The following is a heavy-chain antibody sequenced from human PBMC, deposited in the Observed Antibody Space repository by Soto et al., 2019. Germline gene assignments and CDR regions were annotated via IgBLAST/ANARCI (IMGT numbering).Heavy chain of an antibody. CDR3: ARGPRFLEWLG. CDR1: GYTFTSYD. V-gene: IGHV1-8*01. D-gene: IGHD3-3*01. Sequence: QVQLVQSGAEVKKPGASVKVSCKASGYTFTSYDINWVRQATGQGLEWMGWMNPNSGNTGYAQKSQGXXTXTXXTSISTPYMELSSLRSEDTAVYYGARGPRFLEWLGWGQGTLVTVSS. J-gene: IGHJ4*02. CDR2: MNPNSGNT.